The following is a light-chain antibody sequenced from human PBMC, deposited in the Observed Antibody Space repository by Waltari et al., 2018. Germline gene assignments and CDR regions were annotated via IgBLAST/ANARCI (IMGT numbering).Light chain of an antibody. CDR3: EQYSNWPGT. CDR2: GAS. J-gene: IGKJ2*02. V-gene: IGKV3-15*01. Sequence: EIVMTQSPATLSVSPGERATLSCRASQSIAGNLAWYQQKPGQPHRLLIYGASTRATGFPARFSGSGSGTEFTLTISSLQSEDFAVYYCEQYSNWPGTFGQGTKLEIK. CDR1: QSIAGN.